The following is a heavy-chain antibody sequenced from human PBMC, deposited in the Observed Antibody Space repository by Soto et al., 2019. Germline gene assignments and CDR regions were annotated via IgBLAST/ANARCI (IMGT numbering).Heavy chain of an antibody. CDR2: INPNSGGT. V-gene: IGHV1-2*02. J-gene: IGHJ6*02. CDR1: GYTFTGYY. D-gene: IGHD6-6*01. CDR3: ARVRNSSPFYYYYGMDV. Sequence: AASVKVSCKASGYTFTGYYMHWVRQAPGQGLEWMGWINPNSGGTNYAQKFQGRVTMTRDTSISTAYMELSRLRSDDTAVYYCARVRNSSPFYYYYGMDVWGQGTTVT.